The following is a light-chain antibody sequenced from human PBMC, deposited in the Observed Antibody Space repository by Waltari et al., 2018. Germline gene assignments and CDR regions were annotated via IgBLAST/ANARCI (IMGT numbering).Light chain of an antibody. CDR2: YAS. J-gene: IGKJ4*01. V-gene: IGKV6-21*01. CDR1: QNIYSG. Sequence: EIVLTPSPAFPSVTPKEKVTITCRASQNIYSGLHWYQQKPDQTPKLLIKYASQSRSGVPSRFSGSGSGTDFTLTINSLEPEDAATYYCHQNSGSPTFGGGTKVEIK. CDR3: HQNSGSPT.